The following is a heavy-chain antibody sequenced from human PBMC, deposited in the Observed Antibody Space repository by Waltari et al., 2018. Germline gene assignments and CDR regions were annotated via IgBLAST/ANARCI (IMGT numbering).Heavy chain of an antibody. D-gene: IGHD6-19*01. CDR3: ARGDYVTVAGTWANWFDP. CDR2: IYPSWST. CDR1: GGSISSGGYS. Sequence: QLQLQESGSGLVKPSQTLSLTCAVSGGSISSGGYSWSWIRQPPGKGLEWIGYIYPSWSTYYNPSLKSRVTISVDRSKNQFSLKLSSVTAADTAVYYCARGDYVTVAGTWANWFDPWGQGTLVTVSS. J-gene: IGHJ5*02. V-gene: IGHV4-30-2*01.